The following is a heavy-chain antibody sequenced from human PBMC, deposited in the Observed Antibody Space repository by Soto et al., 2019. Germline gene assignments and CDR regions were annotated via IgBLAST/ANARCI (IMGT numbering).Heavy chain of an antibody. Sequence: QVQLVQSGAEVKKPGASVKVSCKASGYNFNSYTISWVRQAPGQGLEWMGRISAYNGNTNYAQKRQGRVTMTTDTSTSTAYMGLRSLRSDDTAVYHCARVVGALGHWFDPWGQGTLVTVSS. CDR2: ISAYNGNT. CDR1: GYNFNSYT. D-gene: IGHD1-26*01. J-gene: IGHJ5*02. V-gene: IGHV1-18*01. CDR3: ARVVGALGHWFDP.